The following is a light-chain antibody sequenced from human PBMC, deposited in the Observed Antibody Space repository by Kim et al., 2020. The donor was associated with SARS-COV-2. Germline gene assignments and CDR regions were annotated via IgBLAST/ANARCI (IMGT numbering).Light chain of an antibody. Sequence: ASVKLTCTLSSWHSSYAIAWHQQQPEKGPRYLMKLNSDGSHSKGDGIPDRFSGSSSGAARYLTISSLQSEDEADYYCQTWGTGIVVFGGGTKLTVL. V-gene: IGLV4-69*01. J-gene: IGLJ2*01. CDR3: QTWGTGIVV. CDR1: SWHSSYA. CDR2: LNSDGSH.